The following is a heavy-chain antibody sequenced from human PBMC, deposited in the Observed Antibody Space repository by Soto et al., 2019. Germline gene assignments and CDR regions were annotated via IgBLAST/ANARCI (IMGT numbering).Heavy chain of an antibody. CDR3: ARDGSGDYHDRYNWFDP. D-gene: IGHD2-21*02. CDR2: IYYSGST. CDR1: GGSISSYY. Sequence: SETLSLTCTVSGGSISSYYWSWIRQPPGKGLEWIGYIYYSGSTNYNPSLKSRVTISVDTSKNQFSLKLSSVTAADTAVYYCARDGSGDYHDRYNWFDPWGQRTLVTVSS. V-gene: IGHV4-59*01. J-gene: IGHJ5*02.